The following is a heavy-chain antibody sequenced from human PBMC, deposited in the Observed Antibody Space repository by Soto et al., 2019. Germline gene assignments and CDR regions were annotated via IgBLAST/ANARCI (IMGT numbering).Heavy chain of an antibody. CDR1: GFTFSDYY. D-gene: IGHD5-12*01. CDR3: ARDSGYDLTPDTILNY. Sequence: GGSLRLSCAASGFTFSDYYMSWIRQAPGKGLEWVSYISSSGSTIYYADSVKGRFTISRDNAKNSLYLQMNSLRAEDTAVYYCARDSGYDLTPDTILNYWGQGTLVTVSS. V-gene: IGHV3-11*01. CDR2: ISSSGSTI. J-gene: IGHJ4*02.